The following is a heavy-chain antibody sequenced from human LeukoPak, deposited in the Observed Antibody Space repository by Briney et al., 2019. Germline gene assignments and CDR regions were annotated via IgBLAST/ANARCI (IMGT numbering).Heavy chain of an antibody. J-gene: IGHJ5*02. CDR2: IYYSGST. CDR1: GGSISSSSYY. D-gene: IGHD3-16*01. V-gene: IGHV4-39*01. CDR3: ARHTDYLNWFDP. Sequence: SETLSLTCTVSGGSISSSSYYWGWIRQPPGKGLEWIGSIYYSGSTHYNPSLKSRVTISVDTSKNQFSLKLSSVTAADTAVYYCARHTDYLNWFDPWGQGTLVTVFS.